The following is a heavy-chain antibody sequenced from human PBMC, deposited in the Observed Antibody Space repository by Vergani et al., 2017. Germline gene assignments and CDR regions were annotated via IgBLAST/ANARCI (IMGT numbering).Heavy chain of an antibody. CDR3: AKLSIAAAGGDY. CDR1: GYTFTSYY. J-gene: IGHJ4*02. V-gene: IGHV1-46*01. D-gene: IGHD6-13*01. Sequence: QVQLVQSGAEVKKPGASVKVSCKASGYTFTSYYMHWVRQAPGQGLEWMGIINPSGGSTSYAQKFQGRVTMTRDTSTSTVYMELSSLRSEDTAVYYCAKLSIAAAGGDYWGQGTLVTVSS. CDR2: INPSGGST.